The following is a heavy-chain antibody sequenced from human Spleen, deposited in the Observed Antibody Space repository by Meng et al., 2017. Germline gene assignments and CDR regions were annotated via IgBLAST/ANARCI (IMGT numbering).Heavy chain of an antibody. CDR1: GFTFSSSS. Sequence: GESLKISCAASGFTFSSSSMTWVRQAPGKGLEWVSSIRSTNSDVNYVDSVKGRLTISRDNAKNSLYLQMNGLRADDTAVYYCARETPNSSTYYVLPTDIDYWGQGTLVTVSS. J-gene: IGHJ4*02. CDR2: IRSTNSDV. D-gene: IGHD2-2*01. CDR3: ARETPNSSTYYVLPTDIDY. V-gene: IGHV3-21*01.